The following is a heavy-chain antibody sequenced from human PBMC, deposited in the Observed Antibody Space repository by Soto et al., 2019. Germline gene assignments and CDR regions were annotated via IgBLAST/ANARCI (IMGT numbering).Heavy chain of an antibody. J-gene: IGHJ3*02. V-gene: IGHV1-69*18. D-gene: IGHD3-16*01. CDR3: ARDSRLWGSTGWKRENLFDI. CDR1: GGNFNTYP. CDR2: IIPIFGTP. Sequence: QVQLEQSGAEVKRPGSSVKVSCKTSGGNFNTYPISWVRQAPGHRREWMGKIIPIFGTPDYAQKFQGRVTINADEATTPVYMELRSLKSDDSAVYYCARDSRLWGSTGWKRENLFDIWGQGTMVTVSS.